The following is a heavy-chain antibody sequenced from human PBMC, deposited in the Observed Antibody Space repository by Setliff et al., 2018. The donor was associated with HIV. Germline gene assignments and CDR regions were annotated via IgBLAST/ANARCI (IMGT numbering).Heavy chain of an antibody. D-gene: IGHD3-16*01. CDR3: ATLGALDY. J-gene: IGHJ4*02. CDR1: GYTFTDYH. Sequence: ASVKVSCKASGYTFTDYHMHWVQQAPGKGLEWMGRVDPEDGETTYAENFQGRVTITADTSTDIAYMDLSSLRSEDTAVYYCATLGALDYWGQGTLVTVSS. CDR2: VDPEDGET. V-gene: IGHV1-69-2*01.